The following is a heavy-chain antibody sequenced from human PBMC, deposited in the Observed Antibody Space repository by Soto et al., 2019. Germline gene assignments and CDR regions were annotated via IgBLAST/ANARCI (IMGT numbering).Heavy chain of an antibody. CDR3: ARDRTSSGYYFDYSLDY. J-gene: IGHJ4*02. Sequence: ASETLSLTCSVSGGSLSGYYWSWVRQPPVKGLEYIAYMYHTGNAKYNPSLQSRVTLSVDTSKNQFSLRLASVTAADTAVYYCARDRTSSGYYFDYSLDYWGQGTRVTVSS. CDR2: MYHTGNA. CDR1: GGSLSGYY. D-gene: IGHD3-22*01. V-gene: IGHV4-59*01.